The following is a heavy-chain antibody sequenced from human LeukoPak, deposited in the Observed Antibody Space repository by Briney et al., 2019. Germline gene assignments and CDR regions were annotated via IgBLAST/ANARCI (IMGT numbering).Heavy chain of an antibody. J-gene: IGHJ4*02. CDR1: GFTFNSFF. D-gene: IGHD7-27*01. Sequence: GGSLRLSCAASGFTFNSFFLNWVRLTPGRELEWVACISQDGSETFYMDSVRGRFTISRDNTKNSLYLQMDSLRAADTAVYFCVRDLGHSRHYFEYWGQGALVTVSS. CDR3: VRDLGHSRHYFEY. CDR2: ISQDGSET. V-gene: IGHV3-7*01.